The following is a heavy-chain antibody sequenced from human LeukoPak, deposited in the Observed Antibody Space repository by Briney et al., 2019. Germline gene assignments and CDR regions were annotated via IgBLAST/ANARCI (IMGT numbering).Heavy chain of an antibody. J-gene: IGHJ3*02. CDR2: IYTSGST. CDR1: GGSISSYY. CDR3: ARDHIRYCSSSSCYRDAIDI. V-gene: IGHV4-59*01. D-gene: IGHD2-2*02. Sequence: SETLSLTCTVSGGSISSYYWSWIRQPPGKGLEWIGYIYTSGSTNYNPSLKSRVTISVDTSKNQFSLKLSSVTAADTAVYYCARDHIRYCSSSSCYRDAIDIWGQGTMVTVSS.